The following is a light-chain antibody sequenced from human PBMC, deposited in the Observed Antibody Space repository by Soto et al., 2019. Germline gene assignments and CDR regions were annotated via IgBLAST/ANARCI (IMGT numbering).Light chain of an antibody. CDR3: AAWDDSLNGVV. V-gene: IGLV1-44*01. CDR1: SSNIGSGGAT. J-gene: IGLJ2*01. Sequence: QSALTQPPSASGTPGQRVSISCSGSSSNIGSGGATVTWYQQLPGTAPKLVIFSNNQRPSGVPDRFSGSKSGTSASLAISGLQSEDEAAYYCAAWDDSLNGVVFGGGTKVTVL. CDR2: SNN.